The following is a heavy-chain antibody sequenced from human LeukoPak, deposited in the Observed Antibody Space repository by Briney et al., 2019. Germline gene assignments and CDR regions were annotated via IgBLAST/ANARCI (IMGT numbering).Heavy chain of an antibody. D-gene: IGHD2-2*01. CDR2: INPSGGNT. CDR1: GYSFTNYY. J-gene: IGHJ4*02. V-gene: IGHV1-46*04. Sequence: ASVKVSCKASGYSFTNYYIHWVRQAPGQGLEWMGIINPSGGNTNYAQKLQGRVTMTRDTSTSTVYMELSSLRSEDTAVYYCARRDCGSASCPLDYWGQGTLVIVSS. CDR3: ARRDCGSASCPLDY.